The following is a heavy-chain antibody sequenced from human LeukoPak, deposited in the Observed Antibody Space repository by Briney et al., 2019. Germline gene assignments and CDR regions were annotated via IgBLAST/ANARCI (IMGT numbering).Heavy chain of an antibody. J-gene: IGHJ6*02. CDR1: GFTFSSYA. Sequence: EGPLRLSCAASGFTFSSYAMTWVRQAPGEGLEWVSLISGSGGNTYYADSVKGRFTISRDNSKNTLSLQMNSLRAEDTAVYYCAKDVRVGGGGMDVWGQGTPVTVSS. CDR2: ISGSGGNT. D-gene: IGHD1-26*01. V-gene: IGHV3-23*01. CDR3: AKDVRVGGGGMDV.